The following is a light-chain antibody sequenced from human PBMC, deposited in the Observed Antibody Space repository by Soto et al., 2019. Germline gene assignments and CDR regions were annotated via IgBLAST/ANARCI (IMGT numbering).Light chain of an antibody. Sequence: IQMTQSQSSVSASVGDRVTITGRARQGSSSWLAWYQHKPGKAPKLLIYAASSLQSGVPSRFSGSGSGTDFTLTISSLQPEDFATYYCQQANSFPITFGQGTRLEIK. CDR3: QQANSFPIT. J-gene: IGKJ5*01. CDR2: AAS. CDR1: QGSSSW. V-gene: IGKV1-12*01.